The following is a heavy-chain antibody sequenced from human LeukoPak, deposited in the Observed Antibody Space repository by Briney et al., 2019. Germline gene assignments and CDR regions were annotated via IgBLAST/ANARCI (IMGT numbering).Heavy chain of an antibody. Sequence: GGSLGLSCAASGFTVSSNYMSWVRQAPGKGLEWVSVIYSGGSTYYADSVKGRFTISRDNSKNTLYLQMNSLRAEDTAVYYCASPTENYYYGMDVWGQGTTVTVSS. J-gene: IGHJ6*02. CDR2: IYSGGST. V-gene: IGHV3-66*01. CDR1: GFTVSSNY. CDR3: ASPTENYYYGMDV. D-gene: IGHD1-26*01.